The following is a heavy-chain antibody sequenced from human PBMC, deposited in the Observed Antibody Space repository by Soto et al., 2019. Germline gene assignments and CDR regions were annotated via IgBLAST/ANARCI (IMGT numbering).Heavy chain of an antibody. CDR2: IKQDGSEK. CDR3: ASYRPYSYYYDGFDY. V-gene: IGHV3-7*01. Sequence: GGSLRLSCEASVFTFSSYWMTWVRQAPGKGLEWVANIKQDGSEKYHVDSVTGRFSISRDNAKNSLYLQMNSLRAEDTAVYYYASYRPYSYYYDGFDYWGQGTLVTVSS. J-gene: IGHJ4*02. CDR1: VFTFSSYW. D-gene: IGHD3-22*01.